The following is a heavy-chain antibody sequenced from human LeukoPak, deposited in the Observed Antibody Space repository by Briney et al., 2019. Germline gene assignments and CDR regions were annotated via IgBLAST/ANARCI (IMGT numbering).Heavy chain of an antibody. CDR1: GFTVSSNS. CDR3: ARRAGAYSHPYDY. V-gene: IGHV3-53*01. D-gene: IGHD4/OR15-4a*01. J-gene: IGHJ4*02. CDR2: IYSDNT. Sequence: GGSLRLSCTVSGFTVSSNSMSWVRQAPGKGLEWVSSIYSDNTHYSDSVKGRFTISRDNSKNILYLQMNSLRAEDTAVYYCARRAGAYSHPYDYWGQGTLVTVSS.